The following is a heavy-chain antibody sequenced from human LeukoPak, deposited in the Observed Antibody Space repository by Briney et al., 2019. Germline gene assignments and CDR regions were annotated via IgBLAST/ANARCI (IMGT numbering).Heavy chain of an antibody. J-gene: IGHJ4*02. Sequence: ASVKVSCKASGYTFTGYYMHWVRQAPGQGLEWMGWINPNSGGTNYAQKFQGRVTMTRDTSISTAYMELSRLRSDDTAVYYCARLWFGELSFPNFDYWGQGTLVTVSS. V-gene: IGHV1-2*02. CDR1: GYTFTGYY. CDR3: ARLWFGELSFPNFDY. D-gene: IGHD3-10*01. CDR2: INPNSGGT.